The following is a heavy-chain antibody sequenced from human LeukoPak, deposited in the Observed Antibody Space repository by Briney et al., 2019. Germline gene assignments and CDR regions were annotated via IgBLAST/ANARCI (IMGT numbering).Heavy chain of an antibody. CDR2: IYYSGST. CDR1: GGSISSYY. V-gene: IGHV4-59*01. CDR3: ARVGRSSTYYGLDY. J-gene: IGHJ4*02. Sequence: PSETLSLTCTVSGGSISSYYWSWIRQPPGKGLEWIGYIYYSGSTNYNPSLKSRVTMSVDTSKNQFSLRLSSVTAADTAVYYCARVGRSSTYYGLDYWGQGTLVTVSS. D-gene: IGHD3-22*01.